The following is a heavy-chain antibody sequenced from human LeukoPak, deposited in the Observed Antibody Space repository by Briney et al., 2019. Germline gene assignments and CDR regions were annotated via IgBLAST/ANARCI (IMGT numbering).Heavy chain of an antibody. CDR2: MNPNSGNT. D-gene: IGHD2-2*01. CDR1: GYTFTSYD. CDR3: ARGAGKSLFRVVVPAATIYVGWFDP. V-gene: IGHV1-8*01. Sequence: ASVKVSCKASGYTFTSYDINWVRQATGQGLEWMGRMNPNSGNTGYAQKFQGRVTMTRNTSISTAYMELSSLRSEDTAVYYCARGAGKSLFRVVVPAATIYVGWFDPWGQGTLVTVSS. J-gene: IGHJ5*02.